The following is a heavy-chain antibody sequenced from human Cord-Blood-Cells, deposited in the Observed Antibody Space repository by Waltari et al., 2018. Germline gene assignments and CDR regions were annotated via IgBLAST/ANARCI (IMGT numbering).Heavy chain of an antibody. Sequence: QVQLVQSGAEVKKPGASVKVSCKASGYTFTGYYMHWVRQAPGQGLEWMGWINPNSGGTNYPQKFQGRVTMTRDTSISTAYMELSRLRSDETAVYYCARTLRTMGGVRNGMDVWGQGTTVTVSS. D-gene: IGHD3-10*01. CDR3: ARTLRTMGGVRNGMDV. CDR2: INPNSGGT. J-gene: IGHJ6*02. CDR1: GYTFTGYY. V-gene: IGHV1-2*02.